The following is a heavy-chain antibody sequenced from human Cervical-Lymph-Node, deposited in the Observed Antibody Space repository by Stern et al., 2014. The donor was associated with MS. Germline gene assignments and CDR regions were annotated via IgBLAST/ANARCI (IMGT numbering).Heavy chain of an antibody. CDR3: ARDPFLEWLDD. CDR2: IYHSGST. Sequence: VQLVESGPGLVKPSGTLSLTCAVSGASISSGNWWTWVRQPPGKGLEWIGEIYHSGSTNYNPSFKSRFSMSLDKSKNQISLKLRSVTAADTAVYYCARDPFLEWLDDWGQGTTVTVSS. V-gene: IGHV4-4*02. D-gene: IGHD3-3*02. J-gene: IGHJ6*02. CDR1: GASISSGNW.